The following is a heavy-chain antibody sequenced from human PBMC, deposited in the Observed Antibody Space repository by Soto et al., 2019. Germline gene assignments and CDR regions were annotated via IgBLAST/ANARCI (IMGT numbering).Heavy chain of an antibody. Sequence: SVKVSCKASGGTFSSYTISWVRQAPGQGLEWMGRIIPILGIANYAQKFQGRVTITADKSTSTAYMELSSLRSEDTAVYYCARVFNCTNGVSPKVDYYYMDVWGKGTTVTVSS. D-gene: IGHD2-8*01. V-gene: IGHV1-69*02. J-gene: IGHJ6*03. CDR1: GGTFSSYT. CDR2: IIPILGIA. CDR3: ARVFNCTNGVSPKVDYYYMDV.